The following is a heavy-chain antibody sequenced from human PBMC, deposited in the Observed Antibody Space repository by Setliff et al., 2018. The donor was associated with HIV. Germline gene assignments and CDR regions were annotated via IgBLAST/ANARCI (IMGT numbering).Heavy chain of an antibody. V-gene: IGHV4-34*01. CDR1: GGSFSDYY. CDR3: ARGRHIEATIPLDH. CDR2: INDRGNT. D-gene: IGHD5-12*01. Sequence: SETLSLTCTVSGGSFSDYYWTWIRQPPYEGLEWIGEINDRGNTNYMPSLRSRVTISVDTSKNQFSLKLTSVTAADSAIYYCARGRHIEATIPLDHWGQGTLVTVSS. J-gene: IGHJ4*02.